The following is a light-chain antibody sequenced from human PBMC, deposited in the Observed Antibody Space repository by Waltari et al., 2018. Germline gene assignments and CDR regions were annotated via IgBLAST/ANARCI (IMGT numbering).Light chain of an antibody. CDR3: QQYDISPLT. V-gene: IGKV3-20*01. CDR1: QTIRTTY. CDR2: GTF. Sequence: EIVLTQSPGTLSLSPGEGATLSCRTSQTIRTTYLAWYQEKPGQAPTLLIYGTFSRATGIPDRFTGSGSGTDFSLTISSLEPEDFATYYCQQYDISPLTFGGGTKVESK. J-gene: IGKJ4*01.